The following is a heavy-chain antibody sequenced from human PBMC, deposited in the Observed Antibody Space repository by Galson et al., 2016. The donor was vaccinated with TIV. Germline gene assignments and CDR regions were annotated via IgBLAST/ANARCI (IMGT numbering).Heavy chain of an antibody. CDR3: ARQRLTMISRFES. Sequence: ETLSLTCSVSGDSITSTYYYWGWIRQPPGKGLEWIGSLYYSGSTYYNPSLKSRVTISVDTSKNQFSLSLSSVTAADTAVFYCARQRLTMISRFESGGQGTQVTVSS. D-gene: IGHD3-22*01. CDR2: LYYSGST. J-gene: IGHJ4*02. CDR1: GDSITSTYYY. V-gene: IGHV4-39*01.